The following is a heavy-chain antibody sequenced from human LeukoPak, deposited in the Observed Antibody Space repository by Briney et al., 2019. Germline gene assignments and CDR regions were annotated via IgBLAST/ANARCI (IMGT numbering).Heavy chain of an antibody. D-gene: IGHD1-14*01. CDR3: ARATGTHFDS. CDR2: MNPNSGNI. CDR1: GYTFTSYD. J-gene: IGHJ4*02. Sequence: ASVKVSCKASGYTFTSYDINWVRQATGQGLEWMGWMNPNSGNIGYAQKFQGRVTITRDTSISTAYMELSSLRSEDTAVYYCARATGTHFDSWGQGTLVTVSS. V-gene: IGHV1-8*03.